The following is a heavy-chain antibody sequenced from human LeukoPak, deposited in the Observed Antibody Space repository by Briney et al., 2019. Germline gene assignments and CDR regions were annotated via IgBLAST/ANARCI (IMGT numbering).Heavy chain of an antibody. J-gene: IGHJ4*02. CDR2: IEQDGSEK. CDR3: AREGSYDSSGPKTDY. CDR1: GFTFSSYW. V-gene: IGHV3-7*01. Sequence: PAGSLRLSCAASGFTFSSYWMSWVRQAPGKGLEWVANIEQDGSEKYYVDSVKGRFTISRDNAKNSLYLQMNSLRAEDTAVYYCAREGSYDSSGPKTDYWGQGTLVTVSS. D-gene: IGHD3-22*01.